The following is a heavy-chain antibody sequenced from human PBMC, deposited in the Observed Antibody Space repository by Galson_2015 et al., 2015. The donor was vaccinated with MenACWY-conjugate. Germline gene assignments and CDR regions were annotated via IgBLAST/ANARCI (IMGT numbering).Heavy chain of an antibody. D-gene: IGHD2-15*01. V-gene: IGHV4-59*08. CDR3: ARRHCSSGSCFFDY. CDR2: IYYSGTT. J-gene: IGHJ4*02. CDR1: GGSISSYY. Sequence: SETLSLTCTVSGGSISSYYLSWIRQPPGKGLEWIGCIYYSGTTKYNPSLKSRVTISADTSKTQFSLRLNSVTAADTAVYYCARRHCSSGSCFFDYWGQGSLVTVSS.